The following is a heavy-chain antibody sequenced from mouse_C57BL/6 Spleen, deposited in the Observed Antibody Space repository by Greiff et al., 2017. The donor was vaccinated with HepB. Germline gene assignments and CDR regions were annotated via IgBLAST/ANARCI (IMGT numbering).Heavy chain of an antibody. V-gene: IGHV3-6*01. J-gene: IGHJ1*03. CDR3: ARELGRDWYFDV. CDR1: GYSFTSGYY. Sequence: EVQVVESGPGLVKPSQSLSLSCSVSGYSFTSGYYWNWIRQFPGNKLEWMGYLSYDGSNNYNPSLKNRISITRDTSKNQFFLKLNSVTTEDTATYYCARELGRDWYFDVWGTGTTFTVSS. CDR2: LSYDGSN. D-gene: IGHD4-1*01.